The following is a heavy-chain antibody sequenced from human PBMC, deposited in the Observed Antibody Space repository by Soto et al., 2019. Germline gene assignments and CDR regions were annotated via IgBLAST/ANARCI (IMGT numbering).Heavy chain of an antibody. J-gene: IGHJ4*02. CDR1: GFTFSSYA. V-gene: IGHV3-64*01. Sequence: EVQLVESGGGLVQPGGSLRLSCAASGFTFSSYAMHWVRQAPGKGLEYVSAISSNGGSTYYANSVKGRFTISRDNSKNTLYLQMGSLRAEDMAVYYCARDPSVRYFDWSFDYWGQGTLVTVSS. CDR3: ARDPSVRYFDWSFDY. CDR2: ISSNGGST. D-gene: IGHD3-9*01.